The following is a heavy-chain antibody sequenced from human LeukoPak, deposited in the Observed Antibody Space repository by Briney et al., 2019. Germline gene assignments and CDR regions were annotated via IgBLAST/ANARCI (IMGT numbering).Heavy chain of an antibody. J-gene: IGHJ4*02. D-gene: IGHD1-26*01. CDR3: ARGPGRQDY. V-gene: IGHV4-34*01. Sequence: SETLSLTCAVYGGSFSGYYWSWIRQPPGKGLEWIGEINHSGSTNYNPSLKSRVTISVDTSKNQFSLKPSSVTAADTAVYCCARGPGRQDYWGQGTLVTVSS. CDR1: GGSFSGYY. CDR2: INHSGST.